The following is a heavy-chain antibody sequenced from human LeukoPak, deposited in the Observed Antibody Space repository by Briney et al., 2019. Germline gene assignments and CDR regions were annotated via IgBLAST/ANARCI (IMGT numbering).Heavy chain of an antibody. CDR3: AKASLWFGECLDY. D-gene: IGHD3-10*01. CDR2: ISSRSSTI. J-gene: IGHJ4*02. V-gene: IGHV3-48*01. CDR1: GFTFSSYS. Sequence: GGSLRLSCAASGFTFSSYSMNWVRQAPGKGLEWVSYISSRSSTIYYADSVKGRFTISRDNAKNSLYLQMNSLRAEDTAVYYCAKASLWFGECLDYWGQGTLVTVSS.